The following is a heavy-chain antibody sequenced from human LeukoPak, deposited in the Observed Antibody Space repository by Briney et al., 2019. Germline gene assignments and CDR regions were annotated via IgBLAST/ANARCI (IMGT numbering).Heavy chain of an antibody. CDR3: ARNSYGYNYYYFDY. Sequence: ETLSLTCTVSGGSISSYYWSWIRQPPGKGLEWIGYIYYSGSTNYNPSLKSRVTISVDTSKNQFSLKLSSVTAAGTAVYYCARNSYGYNYYYFDYWGQGTLVTASS. D-gene: IGHD5-24*01. CDR2: IYYSGST. J-gene: IGHJ4*02. CDR1: GGSISSYY. V-gene: IGHV4-59*01.